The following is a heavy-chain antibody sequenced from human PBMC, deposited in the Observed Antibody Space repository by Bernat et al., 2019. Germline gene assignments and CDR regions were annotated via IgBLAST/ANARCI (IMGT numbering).Heavy chain of an antibody. D-gene: IGHD3-3*01. CDR1: AFTFNNYA. V-gene: IGHV3-23*01. CDR2: ISGTGGIT. J-gene: IGHJ4*02. CDR3: VKEVQSGYRRYYFDY. Sequence: EVQLLESGGGLVQPGGSLRLSCAASAFTFNNYAMSWVRQAPGKGLEWVSAISGTGGITLYADSVKGRFTISRDNSKKTLFLQMNSLRADDTAVYYCVKEVQSGYRRYYFDYWGQGTLVAVSS.